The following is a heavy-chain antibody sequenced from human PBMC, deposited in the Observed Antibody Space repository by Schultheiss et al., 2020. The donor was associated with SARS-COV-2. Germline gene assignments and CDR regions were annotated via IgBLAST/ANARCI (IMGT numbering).Heavy chain of an antibody. Sequence: ASVKVSCKASGYTFTSYGINWVRQAPGQGLEWMGWISPHSGDTNYAQKLQGRVTMTTDASTSTAYMELRSLRSDDTAVYYCARTIDSSSWYSYYYYMDVWGKGTTVTVSS. CDR2: ISPHSGDT. V-gene: IGHV1-18*04. J-gene: IGHJ6*03. CDR1: GYTFTSYG. D-gene: IGHD6-13*01. CDR3: ARTIDSSSWYSYYYYMDV.